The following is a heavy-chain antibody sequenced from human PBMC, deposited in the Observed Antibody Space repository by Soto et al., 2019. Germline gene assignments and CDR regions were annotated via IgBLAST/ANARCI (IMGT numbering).Heavy chain of an antibody. CDR2: IYYSGST. J-gene: IGHJ4*02. Sequence: QVQLQESGPGLVKPSQTLSLTCTVSGGSISSGGYYWNWIRQHPGKGLEWIGYIYYSGSTYYNPSPKSRITMSVSTSKDQFLLKLSPLPAADTAVYFWAREPLTGGQGTLVTVSS. CDR1: GGSISSGGYY. CDR3: AREPLT. V-gene: IGHV4-31*03.